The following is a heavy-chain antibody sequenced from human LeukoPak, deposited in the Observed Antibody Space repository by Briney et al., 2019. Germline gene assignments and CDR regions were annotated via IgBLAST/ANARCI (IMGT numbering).Heavy chain of an antibody. CDR1: GLTFSSYG. CDR2: ISYDGSNK. V-gene: IGHV3-30*18. CDR3: AKDAPPCSGGSCYSGYYFYGTDV. J-gene: IGHJ6*04. Sequence: PGGALRLSCVVPGLTFSSYGMHWVRQAPGKGLEWVAVISYDGSNKYYADSVKGRFTISRDNSKNTLYLQMNSLRAEDTAVFYCAKDAPPCSGGSCYSGYYFYGTDVWGKGTTVTVSS. D-gene: IGHD2-15*01.